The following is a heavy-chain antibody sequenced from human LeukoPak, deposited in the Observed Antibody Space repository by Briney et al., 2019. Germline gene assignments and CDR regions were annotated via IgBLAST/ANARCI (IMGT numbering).Heavy chain of an antibody. CDR2: INAGNGNT. CDR1: GYTFTSYA. J-gene: IGHJ6*02. CDR3: ARDMSPTYYYYYYGMDV. Sequence: ASVKVSCKASGYTFTSYAMNWVRQAPEQRLEWMGWINAGNGNTKYSQKFQGRVTITRDTSASTAYMELSSLRSEDTAVYYCARDMSPTYYYYYYGMDVWGQGTTVTVSS. V-gene: IGHV1-3*01. D-gene: IGHD3-16*01.